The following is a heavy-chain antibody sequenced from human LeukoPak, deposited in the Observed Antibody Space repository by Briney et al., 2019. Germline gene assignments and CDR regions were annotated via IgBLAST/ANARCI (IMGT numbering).Heavy chain of an antibody. D-gene: IGHD3-9*01. J-gene: IGHJ4*02. CDR1: GGSFSGYY. Sequence: SETLSLTCAVYGGSFSGYYWSWIRQPPGKGLEWIGEINHSGSTNYNPSLKSRVTISVDTSKNQFSLKLSSVTAADTAVYYCASRYYDILTGYYFADYWGQRTLVTVSS. V-gene: IGHV4-34*01. CDR2: INHSGST. CDR3: ASRYYDILTGYYFADY.